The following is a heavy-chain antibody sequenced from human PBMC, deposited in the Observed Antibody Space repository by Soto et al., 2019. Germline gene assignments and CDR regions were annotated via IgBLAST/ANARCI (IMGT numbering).Heavy chain of an antibody. CDR2: ISPNNCNK. CDR1: GYSFSNYE. D-gene: IGHD3-3*01. Sequence: QVQLVQSGAELKKPGASVKVSCKASGYSFSNYEISWVRQAPGQGLEWMGWISPNNCNKNYAQKFQGRVIMTTDTSMSTAFMEMRGLRSDVTAVCYWARLQGTITDFGIRTENVYLGKGTGVTVSS. J-gene: IGHJ4*02. V-gene: IGHV1-18*01. CDR3: ARLQGTITDFGIRTENVY.